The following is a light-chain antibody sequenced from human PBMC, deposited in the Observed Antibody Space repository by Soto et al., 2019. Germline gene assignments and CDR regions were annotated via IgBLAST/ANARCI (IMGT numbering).Light chain of an antibody. CDR3: QQYGSSPLT. J-gene: IGKJ4*01. V-gene: IGKV3-20*01. CDR1: QSVSSSF. Sequence: EIVLTQSPGTLSLSPGERATLSCRASQSVSSSFLAWYQQKPGQAPRLLIYGASSRATGIPDRFSGSGSGTDVTLTISRLEPEDVAGYYCQQYGSSPLTVGGGTKVEI. CDR2: GAS.